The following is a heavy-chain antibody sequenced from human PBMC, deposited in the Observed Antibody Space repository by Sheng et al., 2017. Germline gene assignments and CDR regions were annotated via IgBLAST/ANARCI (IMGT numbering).Heavy chain of an antibody. CDR3: ASQITMIVVVIPYYFDY. CDR2: IYYSGST. V-gene: IGHV4-39*07. D-gene: IGHD3-22*01. J-gene: IGHJ4*02. Sequence: QLQLQESGPGLVKPSETLSLTCTVSGGSISSSSYYWGWIRQPPGKGLEWIGSIYYSGSTYYNPSLKSRVTISVDTSKNQFSLKLSSVTAADTAVYYCASQITMIVVVIPYYFDYWGQGTLVTVSS. CDR1: GGSISSSSYY.